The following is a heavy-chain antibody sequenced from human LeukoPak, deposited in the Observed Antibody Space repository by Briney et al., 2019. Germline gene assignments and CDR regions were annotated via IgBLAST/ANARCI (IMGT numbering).Heavy chain of an antibody. Sequence: PSETLSLTCTVSGYSISSGYYWGWIRQPPGKGLEWIGSIYHSGSTYYNPSLKSRVTISVDTSKNQFSLKLSSVTAADTAVYYCARGPLYSSGWYYNPRVFDYWGQGTLVTVSS. CDR2: IYHSGST. V-gene: IGHV4-38-2*02. CDR3: ARGPLYSSGWYYNPRVFDY. D-gene: IGHD6-19*01. J-gene: IGHJ4*02. CDR1: GYSISSGYY.